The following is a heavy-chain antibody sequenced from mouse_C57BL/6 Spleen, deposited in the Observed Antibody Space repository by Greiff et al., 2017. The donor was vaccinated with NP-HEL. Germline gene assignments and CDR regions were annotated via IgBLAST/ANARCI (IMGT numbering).Heavy chain of an antibody. CDR2: IYPSDSET. J-gene: IGHJ2*01. Sequence: QVQLQQPGAELVRPGSSVKLSCKASGYTFTSYWMDWVKQRPGQGLEWIGNIYPSDSETHYNQKFKDKATMTVDKSSSTAYMQLSSLTSEDSAVYYCARLGNPGYYFDYWGQGTTLTVSS. V-gene: IGHV1-61*01. D-gene: IGHD6-1*01. CDR3: ARLGNPGYYFDY. CDR1: GYTFTSYW.